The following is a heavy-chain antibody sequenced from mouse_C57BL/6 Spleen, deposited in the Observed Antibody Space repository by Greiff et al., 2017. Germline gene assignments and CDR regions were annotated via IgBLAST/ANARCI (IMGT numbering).Heavy chain of an antibody. Sequence: VQLQQSGAELARPGASVKMSCKASGYTFTSYTMHWVKQRPGQGLEWIGYINPSSGYTKYNQKFKDKATLTADKSSSTAYMQLGSLTSEDSAVYYCARSITTVVGFDVWGTGTTVTVSS. CDR1: GYTFTSYT. CDR3: ARSITTVVGFDV. V-gene: IGHV1-4*01. D-gene: IGHD1-1*01. J-gene: IGHJ1*03. CDR2: INPSSGYT.